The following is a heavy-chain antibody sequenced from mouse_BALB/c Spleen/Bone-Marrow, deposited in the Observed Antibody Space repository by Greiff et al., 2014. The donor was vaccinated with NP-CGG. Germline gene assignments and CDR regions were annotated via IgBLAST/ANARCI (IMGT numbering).Heavy chain of an antibody. CDR2: VSSGGSYT. CDR1: GFTFSGYA. J-gene: IGHJ2*01. D-gene: IGHD4-1*01. CDR3: ASLTGRDY. V-gene: IGHV5-9-1*01. Sequence: DVMLVESGGGLVKPGGSLKLSCAASGFTFSGYAMSWVRQTPEKRLEWVATVSSGGSYTYYPDSMKGRFTISRDNAKNTLYLQMSSMSSEDTAKYYCASLTGRDYWGEGTTRTGSA.